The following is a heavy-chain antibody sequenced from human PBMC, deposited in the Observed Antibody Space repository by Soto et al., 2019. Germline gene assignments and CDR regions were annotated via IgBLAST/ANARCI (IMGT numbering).Heavy chain of an antibody. CDR3: ARDGDLRSDFWSGPLGGGWFDP. CDR1: GGTFSNSA. D-gene: IGHD3-3*01. V-gene: IGHV1-69*12. Sequence: QVQLVQSGAEVRKPGSSVKVSCKASGGTFSNSAITWVRQAPGQGLDGVGGIIPIFGSTNYAQKFQGRVTITADESTSTAYMELSSLTSEDTAVYYCARDGDLRSDFWSGPLGGGWFDPWGQGTLVTVSS. CDR2: IIPIFGST. J-gene: IGHJ5*02.